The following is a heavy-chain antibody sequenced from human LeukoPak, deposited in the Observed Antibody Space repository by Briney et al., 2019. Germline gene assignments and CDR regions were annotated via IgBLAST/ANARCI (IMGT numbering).Heavy chain of an antibody. CDR3: AKDPRRYSRTGGYFDY. J-gene: IGHJ4*02. V-gene: IGHV3-23*01. Sequence: GGSLRLSCAASGFTFSSFAMSWVRQAPGQGLEWVSAISDNSGNTYYADSVKGRFTISRDNSENTLYLQMNSLRAEDTAVYYCAKDPRRYSRTGGYFDYWGQGTLVTVSS. D-gene: IGHD6-13*01. CDR1: GFTFSSFA. CDR2: ISDNSGNT.